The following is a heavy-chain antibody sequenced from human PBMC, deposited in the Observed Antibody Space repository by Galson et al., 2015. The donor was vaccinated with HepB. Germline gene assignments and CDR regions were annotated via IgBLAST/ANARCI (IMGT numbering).Heavy chain of an antibody. CDR2: IYPADSDT. V-gene: IGHV5-51*01. Sequence: QSGAEVTKPGESLKISCKTSGYSITTTSYWIAWVRQMPGKGLEWMGIIYPADSDTRYSPSFQGQVTISADKSISTAYLQWSSVKASDTAMYYCLENSGLTTRPGSFDIWGQGTLVTVSS. CDR3: LENSGLTTRPGSFDI. CDR1: GYSITTTSYW. J-gene: IGHJ3*02. D-gene: IGHD1-26*01.